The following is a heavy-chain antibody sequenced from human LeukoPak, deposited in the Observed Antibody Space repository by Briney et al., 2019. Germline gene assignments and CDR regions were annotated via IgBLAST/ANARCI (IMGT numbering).Heavy chain of an antibody. Sequence: ASVKVSCKASGYPFTSYYIHWVRQAPGQGLEWMGVINPSGGSTTYAQKFHGRVTMTRDTSTSTVYMELSSLRSEDTAVYYCARDLGPIDYWGQGTLVTVSS. CDR1: GYPFTSYY. D-gene: IGHD7-27*01. CDR3: ARDLGPIDY. CDR2: INPSGGST. V-gene: IGHV1-46*01. J-gene: IGHJ4*02.